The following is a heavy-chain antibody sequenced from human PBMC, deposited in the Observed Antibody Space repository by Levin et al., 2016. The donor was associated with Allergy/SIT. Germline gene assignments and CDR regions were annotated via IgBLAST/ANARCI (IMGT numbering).Heavy chain of an antibody. CDR3: ARRRGPAGGHLDY. D-gene: IGHD6-13*01. V-gene: IGHV4-4*02. J-gene: IGHJ4*02. CDR2: IYHTEST. Sequence: SETLSLTCTVSGDSINNPNWWSWVRRPPGKGLEWLGEIYHTESTMYNPSLSTRVNLSRDMSKNQVSLTLSSVSAADTAVYFCARRRGPAGGHLDYWGPGILVTVSS. CDR1: GDSINNPNW.